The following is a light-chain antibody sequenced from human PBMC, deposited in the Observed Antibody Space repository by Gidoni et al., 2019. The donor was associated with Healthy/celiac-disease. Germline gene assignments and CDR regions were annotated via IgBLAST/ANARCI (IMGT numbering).Light chain of an antibody. CDR2: DVS. V-gene: IGLV2-14*03. CDR1: RTDVGGYKY. Sequence: QSALTQPASVSGSPGQSITISCTGTRTDVGGYKYVSWYQQHPGKAPKLMIYDVSNRPSGVSNRFSGSKSGNTASLTISGLQAEDDADYYCSSYTSSSTLSRIFGGGTKLTVL. J-gene: IGLJ2*01. CDR3: SSYTSSSTLSRI.